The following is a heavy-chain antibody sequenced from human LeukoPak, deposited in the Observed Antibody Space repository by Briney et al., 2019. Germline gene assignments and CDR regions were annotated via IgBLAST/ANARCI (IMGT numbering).Heavy chain of an antibody. CDR2: ISSSATYI. Sequence: GGSLRLSCAASGFTFSDYNMNWVRQAPGKGLEWVPSISSSATYIYYADSVKGRFTISRDNAKTSLSLQMNSLRAEDTAVYYCARILVVPAANYYYSYGMDVWGQGTTVTVSS. D-gene: IGHD2-2*01. J-gene: IGHJ6*02. CDR3: ARILVVPAANYYYSYGMDV. CDR1: GFTFSDYN. V-gene: IGHV3-21*06.